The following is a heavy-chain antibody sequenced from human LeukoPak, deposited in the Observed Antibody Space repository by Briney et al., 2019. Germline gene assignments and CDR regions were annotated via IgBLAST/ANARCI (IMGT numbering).Heavy chain of an antibody. V-gene: IGHV4-4*02. J-gene: IGHJ4*02. CDR1: GGSITSSNW. CDR3: ARGGLDINIFATTHIDY. Sequence: PSETLSLTCAVSGGSITSSNWWSWVRPPPGKGLEWIGEIYHSGSTNCNPSLKSRVTISVDKSKNQFSLRLTSVTAADTAVYYCARGGLDINIFATTHIDYWGQGTLVTVSS. CDR2: IYHSGST. D-gene: IGHD5-12*01.